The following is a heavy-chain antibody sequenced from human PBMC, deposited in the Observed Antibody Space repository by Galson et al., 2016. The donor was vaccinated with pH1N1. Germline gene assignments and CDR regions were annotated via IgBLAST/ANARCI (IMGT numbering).Heavy chain of an antibody. CDR2: IYWDDDK. CDR1: GFSASSSGVG. D-gene: IGHD3-16*01. J-gene: IGHJ3*02. V-gene: IGHV2-5*02. CDR3: AHREVMITNAFDM. Sequence: PALVKPTQTLTLTCTFSGFSASSSGVGVGWIRQPPGKALEWLAVIYWDDDKRYTPSLKIRLTITKDTSKNQVVLKMTNMDPADTATYYCAHREVMITNAFDMWGQGTMVTVSS.